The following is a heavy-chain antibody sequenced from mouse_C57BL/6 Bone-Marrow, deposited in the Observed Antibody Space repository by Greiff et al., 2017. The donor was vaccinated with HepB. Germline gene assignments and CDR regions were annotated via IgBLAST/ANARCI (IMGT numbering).Heavy chain of an antibody. CDR3: ARAYDYDWDYYAMDY. CDR1: GYSITSDY. J-gene: IGHJ4*01. V-gene: IGHV3-8*01. Sequence: DVKLQESGPGLAKPSQTLSLTCSVTGYSITSDYWNWIRKFPGNKLEYMGYISYSGSTYYNPSLKSRISITRDTSKNQYYLQLNSVTTEDTATYYCARAYDYDWDYYAMDYWGQGTSVTVSS. D-gene: IGHD2-4*01. CDR2: ISYSGST.